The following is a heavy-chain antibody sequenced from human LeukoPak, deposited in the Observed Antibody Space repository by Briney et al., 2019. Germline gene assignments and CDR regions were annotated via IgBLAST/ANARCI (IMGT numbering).Heavy chain of an antibody. D-gene: IGHD4-23*01. CDR1: GGSISSYY. CDR2: IYTSGST. V-gene: IGHV4-4*09. J-gene: IGHJ6*03. CDR3: ARRATVVTPGYYYYYYMDV. Sequence: PSETLSLTCTVSGGSISSYYWSWIRQPPGKGLEWIGYIYTSGSTNYNPSLKSRVTISVDTSKNQFSLKLSSVTAADTAVYYCARRATVVTPGYYYYYYMDVSGKGTTVTVSS.